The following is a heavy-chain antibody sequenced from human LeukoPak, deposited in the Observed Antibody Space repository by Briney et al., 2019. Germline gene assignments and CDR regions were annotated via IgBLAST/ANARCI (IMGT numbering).Heavy chain of an antibody. V-gene: IGHV4-59*12. Sequence: SETLSLTCTVSGGSISSYYWSWIRQPPGKGLEWIGYIYHSGSTYYNPSLKSRVTISVDRSKNQFSLKLSSVTAADTAVYYCARAYCSSTSCYQSAFDIWGQGTMVTVSS. CDR1: GGSISSYY. CDR2: IYHSGST. J-gene: IGHJ3*02. CDR3: ARAYCSSTSCYQSAFDI. D-gene: IGHD2-2*01.